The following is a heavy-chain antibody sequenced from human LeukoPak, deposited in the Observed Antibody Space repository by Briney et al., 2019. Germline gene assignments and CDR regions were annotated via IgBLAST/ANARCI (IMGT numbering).Heavy chain of an antibody. D-gene: IGHD3-10*01. CDR3: AREYGSGYHYVYLDY. CDR1: GYRFSGYY. J-gene: IGHJ4*02. Sequence: GASVKVSCKASGYRFSGYYIHWVRQSPGQGLEWMGWFNPNSGGTDSAQKFQGRVTMTGDTSISTAYMEFSRLTSDDTAVYYCAREYGSGYHYVYLDYWGQGTLVTVSS. CDR2: FNPNSGGT. V-gene: IGHV1-2*02.